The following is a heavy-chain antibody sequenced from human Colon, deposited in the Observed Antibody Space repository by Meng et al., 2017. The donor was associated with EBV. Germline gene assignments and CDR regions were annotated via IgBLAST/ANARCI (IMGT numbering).Heavy chain of an antibody. CDR2: ISTNTGNP. J-gene: IGHJ4*02. CDR3: GTLKYTSGFYGPAY. D-gene: IGHD6-19*01. V-gene: IGHV7-4-1*02. Sequence: QVELVQSGSELNKAWASVKGSCKASGYNLTRYLMNWVRQAPGQGLEWMGGISTNTGNPTYAQGFTGRFVFSVDTSVSTAYLQISSLKAEDTAVYYCGTLKYTSGFYGPAYWGQGALVTVSS. CDR1: GYNLTRYL.